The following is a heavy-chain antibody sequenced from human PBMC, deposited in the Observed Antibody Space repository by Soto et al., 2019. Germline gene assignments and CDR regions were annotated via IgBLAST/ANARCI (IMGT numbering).Heavy chain of an antibody. J-gene: IGHJ6*02. D-gene: IGHD3-3*01. Sequence: VGSLRLSCAASGFTFSSYAMHWVRQAPGKGLEWVAVISYDGSNKYYADSVKGRFTISRDNSKNTLYLQMNSLRAEDTAVYYCARDRYDFWSGYLSTRGYYYGMDVWGQGTTVTVSS. CDR2: ISYDGSNK. CDR1: GFTFSSYA. CDR3: ARDRYDFWSGYLSTRGYYYGMDV. V-gene: IGHV3-30-3*01.